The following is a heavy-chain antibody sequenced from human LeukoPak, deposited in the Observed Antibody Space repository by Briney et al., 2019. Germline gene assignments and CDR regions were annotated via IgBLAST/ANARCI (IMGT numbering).Heavy chain of an antibody. D-gene: IGHD1-1*01. CDR2: IRYDGSDK. V-gene: IGHV3-30*02. J-gene: IGHJ4*02. CDR1: GFTFSSHD. Sequence: GRSLRLSCAASGFTFSSHDMHWVRQAPGKGLEWVAFIRYDGSDKSYADSVKGRFTISRDNSENTLYLQINSLRVEDTAVYYCAKDTPTTGYHLDSWGQGTLVTVSS. CDR3: AKDTPTTGYHLDS.